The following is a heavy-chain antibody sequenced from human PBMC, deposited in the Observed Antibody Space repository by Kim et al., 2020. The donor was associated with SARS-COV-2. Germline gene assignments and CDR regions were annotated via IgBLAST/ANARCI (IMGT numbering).Heavy chain of an antibody. V-gene: IGHV3-43*01. CDR2: ISWDGGST. D-gene: IGHD3-9*01. CDR3: AKDIKAYYDILTGYPNPYYYGMDV. J-gene: IGHJ6*02. Sequence: GGSLRLSCAASGFTFDDYTMHWVRQAPGKGLEWVSLISWDGGSTYYADSVKGRFTISRDNSKNSLYLQMNSLRTEDTALYYCAKDIKAYYDILTGYPNPYYYGMDVWGQGTTVTVSS. CDR1: GFTFDDYT.